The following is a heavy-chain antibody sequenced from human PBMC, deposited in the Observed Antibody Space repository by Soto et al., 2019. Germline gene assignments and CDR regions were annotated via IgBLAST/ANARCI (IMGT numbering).Heavy chain of an antibody. J-gene: IGHJ5*02. CDR2: IYYSGST. V-gene: IGHV4-59*01. D-gene: IGHD4-17*01. CDR3: ARSTVTTKNWFDP. CDR1: GGSISSYY. Sequence: LTCTVSGGSISSYYWSWIRQPPGKGLEWIGYIYYSGSTNYNPSLKSRVTISVDTSKNQFSLKLSSVTAADTAVYYCARSTVTTKNWFDPWGQGTLVTVSS.